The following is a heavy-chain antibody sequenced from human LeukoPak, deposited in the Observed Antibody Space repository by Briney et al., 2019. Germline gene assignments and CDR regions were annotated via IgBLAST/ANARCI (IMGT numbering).Heavy chain of an antibody. CDR1: GGSISSYY. Sequence: SETLSLTCTVSGGSISSYYWSWIRQPPGKGLEWIGYIYYSGSTNYNPSLKSRVTISVDTSKNQFSLKLSSVTAADTAVYYCARHVGAAVRNWFDPWGQGTLVTVSS. J-gene: IGHJ5*02. CDR3: ARHVGAAVRNWFDP. V-gene: IGHV4-59*08. CDR2: IYYSGST. D-gene: IGHD6-13*01.